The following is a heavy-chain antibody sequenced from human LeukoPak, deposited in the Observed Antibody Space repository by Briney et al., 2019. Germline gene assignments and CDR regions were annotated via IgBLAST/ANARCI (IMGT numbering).Heavy chain of an antibody. Sequence: ASVKVSCKASGYTFTSFYMHWVRQAPGQRLEWMGWINAGNGNTKYSQKFQGRVTITRDTSASTAYMELSSLRSEDTAVYYCARDLGYYDSSPGGYWGQGTLVTVSS. J-gene: IGHJ4*02. V-gene: IGHV1-3*01. CDR3: ARDLGYYDSSPGGY. D-gene: IGHD3-22*01. CDR2: INAGNGNT. CDR1: GYTFTSFY.